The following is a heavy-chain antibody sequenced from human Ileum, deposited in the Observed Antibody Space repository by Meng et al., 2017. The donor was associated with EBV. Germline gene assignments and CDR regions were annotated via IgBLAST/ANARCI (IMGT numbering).Heavy chain of an antibody. D-gene: IGHD2-2*02. CDR2: IYRGGGT. Sequence: QVLLQVSGPVLASAAGTRSLTGAVSGGSISSSDWWRWVRQPPGKGLEWIGEIYRGGGTNYNASLKSRVTISVDTSKNHFSLKLNSVTAADTAVYYCARVRVIPAAIGFDYWGQGTLVTVSS. J-gene: IGHJ4*02. CDR3: ARVRVIPAAIGFDY. CDR1: GGSISSSDW. V-gene: IGHV4-4*02.